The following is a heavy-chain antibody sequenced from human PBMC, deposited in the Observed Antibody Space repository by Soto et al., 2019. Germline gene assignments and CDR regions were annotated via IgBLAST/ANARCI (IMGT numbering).Heavy chain of an antibody. D-gene: IGHD4-17*01. CDR3: AREYYGDYVGWFYP. CDR2: IWHDGSNK. CDR1: GFTFSSYG. V-gene: IGHV3-33*01. Sequence: QVQLVESGGGVVQPGRSLRLSCAASGFTFSSYGMHWVRQALGKGLVWVAVIWHDGSNKYYADSVQGRFTISRDNSQNALDLQMNSLRAEDTAVYYCAREYYGDYVGWFYPWGQGPLVTVSS. J-gene: IGHJ5*02.